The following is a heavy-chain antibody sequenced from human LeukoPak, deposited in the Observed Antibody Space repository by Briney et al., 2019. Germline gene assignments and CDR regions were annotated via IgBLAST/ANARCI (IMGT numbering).Heavy chain of an antibody. CDR1: GYTFTGYY. D-gene: IGHD3-10*01. CDR3: ARDGSGSTGYNWFDP. CDR2: INPNSGGT. Sequence: ASVKVSCKASGYTFTGYYTHWVRQAPGQGLEWMGWINPNSGGTNYAQKFQGRVTMTRDTSISTAYMELSRLRSDDTAVYYCARDGSGSTGYNWFDPWGQGTLVTVSS. V-gene: IGHV1-2*02. J-gene: IGHJ5*02.